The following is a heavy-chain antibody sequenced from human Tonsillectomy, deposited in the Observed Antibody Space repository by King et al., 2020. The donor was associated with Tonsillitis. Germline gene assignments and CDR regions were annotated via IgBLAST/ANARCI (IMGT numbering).Heavy chain of an antibody. J-gene: IGHJ4*02. D-gene: IGHD1-26*01. CDR1: GFTFSSYA. CDR3: AGGXYTGSXGGVFDY. CDR2: ISYDGSNK. Sequence: VQLVESGGGVVQPGRSLRLSCAASGFTFSSYAMHWVRQAPGKGLEWVAVISYDGSNKYYADSVKGRFTISRDNSKNKLYLQMNSLRAEDTAVYYCAGGXYTGSXGGVFDYWGXGTLVTVSS. V-gene: IGHV3-30-3*01.